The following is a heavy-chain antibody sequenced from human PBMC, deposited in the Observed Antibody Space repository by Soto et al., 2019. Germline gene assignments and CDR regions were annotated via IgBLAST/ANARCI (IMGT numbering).Heavy chain of an antibody. J-gene: IGHJ4*02. Sequence: QVQLVQSGAEMKKPGSSVKVSCQSSGGTFNPYALNGVRQAPGEGPEWMGEISPMFGAANYAPKFQGRVTITADESTGTSYMQLSSLTSEDKALYFCAREVQVHTPAFVYWGQGTLVTVSS. CDR1: GGTFNPYA. V-gene: IGHV1-69*19. CDR2: ISPMFGAA. CDR3: AREVQVHTPAFVY. D-gene: IGHD3-10*01.